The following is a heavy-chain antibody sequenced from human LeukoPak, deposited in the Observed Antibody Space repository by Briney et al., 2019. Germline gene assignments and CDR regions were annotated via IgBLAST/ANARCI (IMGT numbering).Heavy chain of an antibody. V-gene: IGHV3-30*18. CDR3: AKTDAVAGNSIGTFDI. D-gene: IGHD6-19*01. CDR1: GFTFSSYG. Sequence: GGSLRLSCAASGFTFSSYGMHWVRQAPGKGLEWVAVISYDGSNKYYADSVKGRFTISRDNSKNTLYLQMNSLRAEDTAIYYCAKTDAVAGNSIGTFDIWGQGTMVTVSS. J-gene: IGHJ3*02. CDR2: ISYDGSNK.